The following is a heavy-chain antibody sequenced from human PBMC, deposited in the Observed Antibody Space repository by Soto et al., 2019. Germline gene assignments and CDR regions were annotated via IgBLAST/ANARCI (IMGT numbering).Heavy chain of an antibody. D-gene: IGHD2-15*01. Sequence: PGGSLRLSCVASGVTFSSYAMSWVRQAPGKGLEWVSASSSIDGSVYYADSVRGRFTISRDNSKNMVYLQMNSLRAEDTAIYYSAKAAYCVGGSCCDSRDVFDSWGQRTLVTVSS. V-gene: IGHV3-23*01. CDR2: SSSIDGSV. CDR3: AKAAYCVGGSCCDSRDVFDS. J-gene: IGHJ4*02. CDR1: GVTFSSYA.